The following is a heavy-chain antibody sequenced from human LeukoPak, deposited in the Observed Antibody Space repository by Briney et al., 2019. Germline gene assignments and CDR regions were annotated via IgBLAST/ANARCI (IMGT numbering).Heavy chain of an antibody. CDR1: GFTFSSYN. CDR2: ISSSSSTI. Sequence: PGGSLRLSCAASGFTFSSYNMNWVRQAPGKGLEWVSYISSSSSTIYYADSVKGRFTISRDNAKNSLYLQMNSLRAEDTAVYYCARGGQQYSFDIWGQGTMVTVSS. J-gene: IGHJ3*02. D-gene: IGHD2/OR15-2a*01. CDR3: ARGGQQYSFDI. V-gene: IGHV3-48*04.